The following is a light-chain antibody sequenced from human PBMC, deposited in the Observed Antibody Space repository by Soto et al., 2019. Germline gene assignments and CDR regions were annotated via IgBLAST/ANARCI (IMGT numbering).Light chain of an antibody. J-gene: IGKJ1*01. V-gene: IGKV3-20*01. Sequence: EIVLTQSPGTLSLSPGDRATLSCRASQSVSSSYLAWYQQKPGQAPRLLIYGASSRATGIPDRFSCRGSGTEFTLTIISLQPEDFATYYCQQYISAPRTFGQGTKVDIK. CDR1: QSVSSSY. CDR2: GAS. CDR3: QQYISAPRT.